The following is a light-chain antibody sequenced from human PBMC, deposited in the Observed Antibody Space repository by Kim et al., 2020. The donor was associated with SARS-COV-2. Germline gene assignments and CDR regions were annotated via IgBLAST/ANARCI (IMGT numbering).Light chain of an antibody. CDR1: QSISSY. J-gene: IGKJ2*01. V-gene: IGKV3-15*01. Sequence: EIVMTQSPATLSVSPGERATLSCRASQSISSYLAWYQQKPGQAPRLLIYGASTRASGVPARFSGSGSGTEFTLTITSLQSEDFAVYYCQQYRDWPPGDAFGQGTKLEI. CDR3: QQYRDWPPGDA. CDR2: GAS.